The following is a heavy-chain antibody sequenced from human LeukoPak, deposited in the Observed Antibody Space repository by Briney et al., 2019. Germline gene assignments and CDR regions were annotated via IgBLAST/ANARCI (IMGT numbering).Heavy chain of an antibody. J-gene: IGHJ4*02. Sequence: KTGGSLRLSCAASGFTFSSYSMNWVRQAPGKGLEWVSSISSSSSYIYYADSVKGRFTISRDNAKNSLYLQMNSLRAEDTAVYYCASGRTYYYDSSGYRNFDYWGQGTLVTVSS. D-gene: IGHD3-22*01. CDR3: ASGRTYYYDSSGYRNFDY. CDR1: GFTFSSYS. CDR2: ISSSSSYI. V-gene: IGHV3-21*01.